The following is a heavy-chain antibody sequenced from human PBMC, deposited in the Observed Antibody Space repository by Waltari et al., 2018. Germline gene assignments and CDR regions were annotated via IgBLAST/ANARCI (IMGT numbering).Heavy chain of an antibody. V-gene: IGHV4-39*01. D-gene: IGHD4-17*01. Sequence: QMQLQESGPGLVTASENMSLTCTVAGGSLSTNYYWGWIRLPPGKGMEWMGHMQYRGGTFYNPALESRVTISLYTWKNQFSLRLSSVGAADTAVYFCGRIAFGDEGGYFQYWGQGTLVTVSS. J-gene: IGHJ1*01. CDR2: MQYRGGT. CDR1: GGSLSTNYY. CDR3: GRIAFGDEGGYFQY.